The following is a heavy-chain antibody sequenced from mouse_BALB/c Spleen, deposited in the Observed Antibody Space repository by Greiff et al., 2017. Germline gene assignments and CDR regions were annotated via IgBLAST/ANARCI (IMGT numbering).Heavy chain of an antibody. CDR2: ISYSGST. CDR3: ARGGEFPAY. J-gene: IGHJ3*01. Sequence: EVQRVESGPGLVKPSQSLSLTCTVTGYSITSDYAWNWIRQFPGNKLEWMGYISYSGSTSYNPSLKSRISITRDTSKNQFFLQLNSVTTEDTATYYCARGGEFPAYWGQGTLVTVSA. V-gene: IGHV3-2*02. CDR1: GYSITSDYA.